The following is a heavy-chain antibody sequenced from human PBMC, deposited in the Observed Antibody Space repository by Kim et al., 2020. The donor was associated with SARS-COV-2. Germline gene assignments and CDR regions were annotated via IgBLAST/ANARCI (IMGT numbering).Heavy chain of an antibody. J-gene: IGHJ4*02. Sequence: NNERNHTYHADSVKSRIANSRDNTKQTVYLQMNSLTAEDTAVYYCTTAFEYWGQGALVTVAS. CDR3: TTAFEY. CDR2: NNERNHT. V-gene: IGHV3-74*01.